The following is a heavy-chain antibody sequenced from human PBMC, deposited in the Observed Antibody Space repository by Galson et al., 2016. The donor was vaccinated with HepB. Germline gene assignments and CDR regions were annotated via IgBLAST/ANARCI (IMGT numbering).Heavy chain of an antibody. D-gene: IGHD5-12*01. CDR2: IWYDGSKK. CDR1: GFNLRKYT. CDR3: ARDNFGYEGIGGACDI. V-gene: IGHV3-33*01. J-gene: IGHJ3*02. Sequence: SLRLSCAASGFNLRKYTMHWVRQTPGKGLEWAAGIWYDGSKKYYADSVQGRFTISRDNYRNLLFLEVNSVRAEDTAVYYCARDNFGYEGIGGACDIWGQGTMLVVSS.